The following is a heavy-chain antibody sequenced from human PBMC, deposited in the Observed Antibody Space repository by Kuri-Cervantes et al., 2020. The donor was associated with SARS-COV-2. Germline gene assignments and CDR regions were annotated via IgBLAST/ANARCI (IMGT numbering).Heavy chain of an antibody. D-gene: IGHD3-9*01. CDR1: GGSISSSSYY. CDR3: ASLGPGGLRYPND. Sequence: SETLSLTCTVSGGSISSSSYYWGWIRQPPGKGLEWIGSIYYSGSTYYNPSLKSRVTISVDTSKNQFSLKLSSVTAADTAVYYCASLGPGGLRYPNDWGQGTLVTVSS. CDR2: IYYSGST. V-gene: IGHV4-39*07. J-gene: IGHJ4*02.